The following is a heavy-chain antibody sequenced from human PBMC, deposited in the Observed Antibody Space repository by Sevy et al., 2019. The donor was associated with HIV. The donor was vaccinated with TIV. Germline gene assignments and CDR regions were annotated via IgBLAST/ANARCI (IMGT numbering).Heavy chain of an antibody. D-gene: IGHD1-26*01. CDR2: ISGSGGST. J-gene: IGHJ4*02. CDR1: GFTFSSYA. Sequence: GGSLRLSCAASGFTFSSYAMSWVCQAPGKGLEWVSAISGSGGSTYYADSVKGRFTISRDNSKNTLYLQMNSLRAEDTAVYYCAKDTSWESGTFDYWGQGTLVTVSS. V-gene: IGHV3-23*01. CDR3: AKDTSWESGTFDY.